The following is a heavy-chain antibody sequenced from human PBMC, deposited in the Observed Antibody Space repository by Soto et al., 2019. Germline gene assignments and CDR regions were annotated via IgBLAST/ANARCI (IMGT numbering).Heavy chain of an antibody. CDR1: GFTFSSSA. CDR2: SSASGGST. J-gene: IGHJ4*02. CDR3: AKDGQWLDVHFDY. V-gene: IGHV3-23*01. Sequence: GGSLRLSCTVSGFTFSSSAMRWVRQARGKGLEWVSISSASGGSTYHADSVKGRFSISRDNSKNTLYLQMTRLRTEDTAVYYCAKDGQWLDVHFDYWGQGALVTVSS. D-gene: IGHD6-19*01.